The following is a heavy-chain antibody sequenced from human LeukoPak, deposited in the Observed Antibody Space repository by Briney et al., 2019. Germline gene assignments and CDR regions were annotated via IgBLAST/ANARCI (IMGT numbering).Heavy chain of an antibody. CDR2: ISSNSDSYT. CDR3: ARGINWSPLDFDH. CDR1: EFTFSTYN. D-gene: IGHD1-20*01. V-gene: IGHV3-21*01. Sequence: GGALRLSGASSEFTFSTYNMHWVRHAAGKGLEWVSTISSNSDSYTYYADTVKGRFTISRDNAKNSLYLQMNSLRAGDVAVYYCARGINWSPLDFDHWGQGTLVTVSS. J-gene: IGHJ4*02.